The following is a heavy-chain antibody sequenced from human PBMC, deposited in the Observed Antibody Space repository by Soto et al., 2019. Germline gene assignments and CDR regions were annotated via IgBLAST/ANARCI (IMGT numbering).Heavy chain of an antibody. J-gene: IGHJ4*02. D-gene: IGHD2-15*01. CDR1: GFTFRSYW. V-gene: IGHV3-74*01. CDR3: ARDPLYCSGGSCYPTVDY. CDR2: INSDGSST. Sequence: PGGSLRLSCAASGFTFRSYWMQWVRQAPGKGLVWVSWINSDGSSTSYADSVKGRFTISRDNAKNTLYLQMNSLRAEDTAVYYCARDPLYCSGGSCYPTVDYWGQGTLVTLSS.